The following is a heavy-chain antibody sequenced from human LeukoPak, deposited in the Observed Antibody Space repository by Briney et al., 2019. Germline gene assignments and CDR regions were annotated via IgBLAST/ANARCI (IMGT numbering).Heavy chain of an antibody. CDR2: XXXXXXXX. D-gene: IGHD3-22*01. J-gene: IGHJ1*01. Sequence: GASVKVSCKASGGTFSSXAIXWVRQAPGQGLXXXXXXXXXXXXXNYAQKFQGXXXXXXXXXTXTAYMELSSLRSEDTAVYYCAXXPXXXDSSGYYGEYYAEYFQHWGQGTLVTVSS. CDR1: GGTFSSXA. V-gene: IGHV1-69*13. CDR3: AXXPXXXDSSGYYGEYYAEYFQH.